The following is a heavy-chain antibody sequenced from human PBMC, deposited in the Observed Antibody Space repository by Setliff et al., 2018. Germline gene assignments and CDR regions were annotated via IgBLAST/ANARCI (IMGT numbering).Heavy chain of an antibody. D-gene: IGHD2-2*01. V-gene: IGHV4-38-2*01. CDR2: IYHSGST. J-gene: IGHJ3*02. CDR1: GYSISSGYY. CDR3: ARVARVVLSRNAFDI. Sequence: ETLSLTCAVSGYSISSGYYWGWIRQPPGKGLEWIGSIYHSGSTYYNPSLKSRVTISVDTSKNQFSLKLSSVTAADTAVYHCARVARVVLSRNAFDIWGQGTMVTVSS.